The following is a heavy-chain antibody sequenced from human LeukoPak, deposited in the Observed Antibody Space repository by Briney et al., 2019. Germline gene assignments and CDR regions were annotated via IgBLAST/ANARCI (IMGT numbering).Heavy chain of an antibody. CDR3: ARGSRYYYYMDV. CDR1: GYTFTGYY. CDR2: MNPNSGNT. Sequence: GASVKVSCKASGYTFTGYYMHWVRQAPGQGLEWMGWMNPNSGNTGYAQKFQGRVTITRNTSISTAYMELSSLRSEDTAVYYCARGSRYYYYMDVWGKGTTVTVSS. V-gene: IGHV1-8*03. J-gene: IGHJ6*03.